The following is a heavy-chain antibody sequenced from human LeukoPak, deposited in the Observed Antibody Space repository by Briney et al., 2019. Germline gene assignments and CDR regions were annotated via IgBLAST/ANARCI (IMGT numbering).Heavy chain of an antibody. J-gene: IGHJ4*02. CDR1: GFTFSSYE. D-gene: IGHD1-26*01. Sequence: PGGSLRLSCAASGFTFSSYEMNWVRQAPGKGLEWVSYISSSGSTIYYADSVKGRFTISRDNAKNSLYLQMNSLRAEDTAVYYCARDGLRVGATSYWGQGTLVTVSS. CDR3: ARDGLRVGATSY. CDR2: ISSSGSTI. V-gene: IGHV3-48*03.